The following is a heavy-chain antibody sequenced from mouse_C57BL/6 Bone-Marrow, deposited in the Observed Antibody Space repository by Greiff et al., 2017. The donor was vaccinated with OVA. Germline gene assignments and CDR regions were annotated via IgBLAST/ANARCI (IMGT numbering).Heavy chain of an antibody. D-gene: IGHD1-1*01. Sequence: EVKLMESGGGLVKPGGSLKLSCAASGFTFSSYAMSWVRQTPEKRLEWVATISDGGSYTYYPDNVKGRFTISRDNAKNNLYLQMSHLKSEDTAMYYCASTTVVATDWYFDVWGTGTTVTVSS. CDR1: GFTFSSYA. J-gene: IGHJ1*03. V-gene: IGHV5-4*03. CDR2: ISDGGSYT. CDR3: ASTTVVATDWYFDV.